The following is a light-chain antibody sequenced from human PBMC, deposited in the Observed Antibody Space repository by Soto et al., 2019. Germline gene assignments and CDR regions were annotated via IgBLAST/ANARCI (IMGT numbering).Light chain of an antibody. V-gene: IGKV1-5*01. CDR1: QSISSW. J-gene: IGKJ1*01. CDR2: DAS. CDR3: QQYNSYFWT. Sequence: DIQMTQSPSTLSASVGDRVTITCRASQSISSWLAWYQQKPGKAPKLLIYDASSLESGVPSRFSVSGSGTEFTLTISSLQPDDFGTYYCQQYNSYFWTFGQGTKVEIK.